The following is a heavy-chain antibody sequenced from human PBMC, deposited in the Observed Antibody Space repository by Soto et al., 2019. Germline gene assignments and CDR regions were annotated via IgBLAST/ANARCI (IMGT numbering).Heavy chain of an antibody. CDR3: ARQIYDSDTGPNFQYYFDY. J-gene: IGHJ4*02. CDR1: GYSFAGYW. V-gene: IGHV5-10-1*01. Sequence: PXESLKISCKGSGYSFAGYWITWVRQKPGKGLEWMGRIDPSDSQTYYSPSFRGHVTISATKSITTVFLQWSSLRASDTAMYYCARQIYDSDTGPNFQYYFDYSGQGAPVTVSS. CDR2: IDPSDSQT. D-gene: IGHD5-18*01.